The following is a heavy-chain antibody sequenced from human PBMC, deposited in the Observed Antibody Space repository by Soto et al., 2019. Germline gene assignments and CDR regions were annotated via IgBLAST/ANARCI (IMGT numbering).Heavy chain of an antibody. CDR1: GGSISSGGHS. Sequence: KTSETLSLTCAVSGGSISSGGHSWSWIRQPPGKGLEWIGYIYHSGSTYYNPSLKSRVTISVDRSKNQFSLKLSSVTAADTAVYYCATTFDSSGYYHNFGMDVWGQGTTVTVSS. CDR2: IYHSGST. CDR3: ATTFDSSGYYHNFGMDV. D-gene: IGHD3-22*01. V-gene: IGHV4-30-2*01. J-gene: IGHJ6*02.